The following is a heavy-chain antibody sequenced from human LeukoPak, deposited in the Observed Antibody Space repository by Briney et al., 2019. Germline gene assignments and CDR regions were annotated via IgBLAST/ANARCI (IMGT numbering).Heavy chain of an antibody. V-gene: IGHV1-18*01. J-gene: IGHJ6*03. D-gene: IGHD6-13*01. CDR1: GYSFTSYG. CDR3: ASPPVPQAAAITPGYFYYYMDV. Sequence: ASVKVSCKASGYSFTSYGISWVRQAPGQGLEWMGWVSGYNGNTNYAQKLQGRVTMTTETSTSTAYMELRSLRSDDTAVYYCASPPVPQAAAITPGYFYYYMDVWGKGTTVTVSS. CDR2: VSGYNGNT.